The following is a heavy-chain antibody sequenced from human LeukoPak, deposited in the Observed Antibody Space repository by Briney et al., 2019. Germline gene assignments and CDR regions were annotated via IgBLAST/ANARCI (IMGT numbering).Heavy chain of an antibody. Sequence: GGSLRLSCAASGFTFSDYYMRWIRQAPAKGLEWVSFISSSSGYRNYEASVKGRFTISRDNAKNSLYLQMNSLRAEDTAVYYCAKLYNWNDEGAFDIWGRGTMVTVSS. CDR2: ISSSSGYR. J-gene: IGHJ3*02. D-gene: IGHD1-1*01. CDR3: AKLYNWNDEGAFDI. V-gene: IGHV3-11*06. CDR1: GFTFSDYY.